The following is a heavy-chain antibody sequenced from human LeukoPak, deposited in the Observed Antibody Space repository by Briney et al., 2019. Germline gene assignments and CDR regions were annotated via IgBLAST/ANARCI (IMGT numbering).Heavy chain of an antibody. V-gene: IGHV4-31*03. CDR1: VGSISIGGYY. Sequence: SQTLSLTCTVSVGSISIGGYYCSWIRQHPGNGLGWSGSICYSGSTYYNPSLKSRVTISVDTSNNQFSLKLSYVPAADTGVYYCARTDRRDGYNYGSFDYWGQGTLVTVSS. J-gene: IGHJ4*02. D-gene: IGHD5-24*01. CDR2: ICYSGST. CDR3: ARTDRRDGYNYGSFDY.